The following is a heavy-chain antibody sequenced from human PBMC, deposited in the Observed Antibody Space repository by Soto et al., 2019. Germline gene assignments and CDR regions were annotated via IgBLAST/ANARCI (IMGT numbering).Heavy chain of an antibody. D-gene: IGHD3-9*01. CDR1: GGTFSSYA. CDR2: IIPIYGNT. V-gene: IGHV1-18*01. CDR3: ARDEKYYDILTGYYWFDP. Sequence: ASVKVSCKASGGTFSSYAISWVRQAPGQGLEWMGWIIPIYGNTNYAQKLQGRVTMTTDTSTSTAYMELRSLRSDDTAVYYCARDEKYYDILTGYYWFDPWGQGTLVTVSS. J-gene: IGHJ5*02.